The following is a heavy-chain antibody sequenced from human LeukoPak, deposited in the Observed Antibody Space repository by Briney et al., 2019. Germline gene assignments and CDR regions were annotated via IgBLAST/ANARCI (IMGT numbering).Heavy chain of an antibody. CDR3: ARDPVVGAPPRYWYFDL. D-gene: IGHD1-26*01. CDR1: GGSISSSNW. J-gene: IGHJ2*01. Sequence: SETLSLTFAVSGGSISSSNWWSWVRQPPGKGLEWIGEIYHSGSTNYNPSLKSRVTISVDKSKNQFSLKLSSVTAADTAAYYCARDPVVGAPPRYWYFDLWGRGTLVTVSS. V-gene: IGHV4-4*02. CDR2: IYHSGST.